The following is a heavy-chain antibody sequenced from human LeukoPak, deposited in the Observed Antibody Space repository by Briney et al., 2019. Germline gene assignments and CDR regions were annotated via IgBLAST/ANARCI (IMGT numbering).Heavy chain of an antibody. V-gene: IGHV3-49*04. CDR2: IRSKAYGGTT. CDR3: TREGRGSDAFDY. J-gene: IGHJ4*02. CDR1: GFTFGDYA. Sequence: QSGGSLRLSCTTSGFTFGDYAMSWVRQAPGKGLEWVGFIRSKAYGGTTEYAASVKGRFTISRDDSRRIVYLQMNSLKTKDTAVYYCTREGRGSDAFDYWGQGTLVTVSS. D-gene: IGHD3-16*01.